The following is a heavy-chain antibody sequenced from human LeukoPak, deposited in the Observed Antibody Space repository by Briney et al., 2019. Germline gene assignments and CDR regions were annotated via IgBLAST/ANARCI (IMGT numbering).Heavy chain of an antibody. V-gene: IGHV1-8*03. Sequence: ASVKVSCKASGYTFTSYDINWVRQATGQGLEWMGWMNPNSGNIGYAQKFQGRVTITRNTSISTAYMELSSLRSEDTAVYYCATGHDFWSGYPFDYWGQGTLVTVSS. CDR2: MNPNSGNI. J-gene: IGHJ4*02. CDR1: GYTFTSYD. D-gene: IGHD3-3*01. CDR3: ATGHDFWSGYPFDY.